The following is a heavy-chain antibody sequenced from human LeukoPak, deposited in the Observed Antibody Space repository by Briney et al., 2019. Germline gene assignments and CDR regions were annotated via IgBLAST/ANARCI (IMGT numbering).Heavy chain of an antibody. D-gene: IGHD1-1*01. J-gene: IGHJ4*02. CDR1: GYTFPANY. V-gene: IGHV1-2*02. CDR2: INPNSGGS. Sequence: ASVKVPCTASGYTFPANYMHWVRQAPGQGLEWMGWINPNSGGSNCAQKFQGRVTMTRETSISTAYMELSRLSSDDTAVYYCARVQVSDDNWGFFDYWGQGTLVTVSS. CDR3: ARVQVSDDNWGFFDY.